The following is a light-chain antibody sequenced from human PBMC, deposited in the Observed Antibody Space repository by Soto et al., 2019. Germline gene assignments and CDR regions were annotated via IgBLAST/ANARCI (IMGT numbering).Light chain of an antibody. Sequence: EVVLTQSPGTLSLSPGERATLSCRASQAVSSILLAWYQQKPGQAPRLLIYGASSRATGIPDRFSGSGSGTDLPITVSRLEPEDFAVYYCQQHGTSPIFGGGTKVEIK. J-gene: IGKJ4*01. V-gene: IGKV3-20*01. CDR1: QAVSSIL. CDR2: GAS. CDR3: QQHGTSPI.